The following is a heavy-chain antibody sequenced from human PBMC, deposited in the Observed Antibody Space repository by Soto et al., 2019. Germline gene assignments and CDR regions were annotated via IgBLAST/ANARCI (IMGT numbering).Heavy chain of an antibody. CDR1: GFRFNEYE. CDR3: ARETSYGQSATIVGEL. Sequence: EVPLVESGGGLVQPGGSLRLSCVGSGFRFNEYEINWVRQAPGKGLEWIAYINSGGSLIYYAASVKGRFTISRDNYKDSVYLQMNSLRADDTALYYCARETSYGQSATIVGELWGQGTLVTVSS. D-gene: IGHD3-10*01. J-gene: IGHJ4*02. V-gene: IGHV3-48*03. CDR2: INSGGSLI.